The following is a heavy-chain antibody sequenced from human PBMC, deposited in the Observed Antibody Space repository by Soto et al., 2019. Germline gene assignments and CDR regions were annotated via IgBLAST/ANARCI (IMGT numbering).Heavy chain of an antibody. D-gene: IGHD1-1*01. J-gene: IGHJ5*02. V-gene: IGHV3-30-3*01. CDR3: ARDFLNWNDPGYNWFDP. CDR1: GFTFSSYA. Sequence: GGSLRLSCAASGFTFSSYAMHWVRQAPGKGLEWVAVISYDGSNKYYADSVKGRFTISRDNSKNTLYLQMNSLRAEDTAVYYCARDFLNWNDPGYNWFDPWGQGTLVTVSS. CDR2: ISYDGSNK.